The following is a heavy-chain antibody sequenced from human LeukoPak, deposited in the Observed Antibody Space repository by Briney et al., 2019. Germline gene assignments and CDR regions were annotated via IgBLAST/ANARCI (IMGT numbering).Heavy chain of an antibody. Sequence: GGSLKLSCAASGFTFSGSAMHGVRQASGKGLEWVGRIRSKANSYATAYAASVKGSFTSSREDSKNTAYLQMDSLNTEDTAVYYCTRHDSLAAAWYFDLWGRGTLVTVSS. CDR2: IRSKANSYAT. V-gene: IGHV3-73*01. J-gene: IGHJ2*01. D-gene: IGHD6-13*01. CDR3: TRHDSLAAAWYFDL. CDR1: GFTFSGSA.